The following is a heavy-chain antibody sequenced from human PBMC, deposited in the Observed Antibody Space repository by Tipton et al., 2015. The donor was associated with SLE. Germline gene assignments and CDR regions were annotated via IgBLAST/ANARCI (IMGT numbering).Heavy chain of an antibody. Sequence: TLSLTCAVYGGSFSGYFWNWIRQPPGKGLEWIGEINHSGSTNYNPSLKSRVTISVDTSKNQFSLKLSSVTAADTAVYYCAGGGPYDYFDPWGQGTLVTVSS. V-gene: IGHV4-34*01. CDR1: GGSFSGYF. D-gene: IGHD4-11*01. CDR3: AGGGPYDYFDP. CDR2: INHSGST. J-gene: IGHJ5*02.